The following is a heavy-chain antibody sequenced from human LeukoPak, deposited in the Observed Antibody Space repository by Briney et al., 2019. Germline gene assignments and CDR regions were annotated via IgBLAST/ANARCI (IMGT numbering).Heavy chain of an antibody. CDR2: ISTSSTYT. J-gene: IGHJ5*02. D-gene: IGHD6-13*01. V-gene: IGHV3-11*06. Sequence: SGGSLRLSCAASGFTFSDYFMSWIRQAPGKGLEWVSYISTSSTYTNYAGSVKGRFTISRDNAKNSLYLQMNSLRAEDTAVYYCARDAKVAAAGNWFDPWGQGTLVTVFS. CDR3: ARDAKVAAAGNWFDP. CDR1: GFTFSDYF.